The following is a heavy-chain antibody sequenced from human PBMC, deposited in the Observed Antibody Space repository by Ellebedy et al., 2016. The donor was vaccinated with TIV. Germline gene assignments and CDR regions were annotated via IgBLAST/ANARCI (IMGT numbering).Heavy chain of an antibody. J-gene: IGHJ4*02. CDR3: ARLVGATSYFDL. V-gene: IGHV1-3*04. CDR1: GYIFNTYD. D-gene: IGHD1-26*01. Sequence: AASVKVSCKASGYIFNTYDIHWVRQAPGQRLEWMGWINTGNGNTQYAQKLEARVTITRDTSASTAHMEVTRLKSEDTAVYYCARLVGATSYFDLWGQGTLVTVSS. CDR2: INTGNGNT.